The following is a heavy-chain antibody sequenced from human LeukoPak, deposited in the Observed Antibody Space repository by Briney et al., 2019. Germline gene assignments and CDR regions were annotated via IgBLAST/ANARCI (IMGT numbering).Heavy chain of an antibody. CDR1: GFTLSSYA. D-gene: IGHD6-13*01. Sequence: GGSLRLSCAASGFTLSSYAMHWVRQAPGKGLEWVAVISYDGNNKYYADSVKGRFTISRDNSKNTLYLQMNSLRAEDTAVYYCARSNVQQLVPFDYWGQGTLVTVSS. CDR2: ISYDGNNK. J-gene: IGHJ4*02. V-gene: IGHV3-30-3*01. CDR3: ARSNVQQLVPFDY.